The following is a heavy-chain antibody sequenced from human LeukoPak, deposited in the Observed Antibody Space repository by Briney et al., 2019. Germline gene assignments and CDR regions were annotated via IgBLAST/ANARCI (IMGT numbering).Heavy chain of an antibody. CDR1: GFTFSIYW. CDR2: IKKDGSEQ. CDR3: ARDLGWLQSDY. V-gene: IGHV3-7*01. J-gene: IGHJ4*02. Sequence: PGGSLRLSCAASGFTFSIYWMSWVRQAAGKGLEWVATIKKDGSEQYYVDSMKGRLTISRDNAKNSVYLQIHNLRAEDTAVYYCARDLGWLQSDYWGQGTLVTVSS. D-gene: IGHD5-24*01.